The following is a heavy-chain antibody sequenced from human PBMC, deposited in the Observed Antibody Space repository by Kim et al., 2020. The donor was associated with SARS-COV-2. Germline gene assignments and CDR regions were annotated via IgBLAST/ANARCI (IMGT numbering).Heavy chain of an antibody. V-gene: IGHV3-11*03. CDR3: ASGKANYYYGMDV. D-gene: IGHD1-26*01. J-gene: IGHJ6*02. Sequence: ADSVQGRFTSARYNAQNSLYLQMNSLRAEDTAVYYCASGKANYYYGMDVWGQGTTVTVSS.